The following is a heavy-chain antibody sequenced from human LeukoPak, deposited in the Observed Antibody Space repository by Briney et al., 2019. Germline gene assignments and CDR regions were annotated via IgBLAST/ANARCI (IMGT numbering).Heavy chain of an antibody. CDR1: GDSISTSSYY. Sequence: SETLSLTCTVSGDSISTSSYYWGWIRQPPGKGLEWIGSIYYTGSTYYNPSLKSRVTISVDTSKNQFSLKLSSVTAADTAVYYCAREGTSRYDFWSGYSDYYYYYMDVWGKGTTVTVSS. CDR3: AREGTSRYDFWSGYSDYYYYYMDV. D-gene: IGHD3-3*01. J-gene: IGHJ6*03. V-gene: IGHV4-39*07. CDR2: IYYTGST.